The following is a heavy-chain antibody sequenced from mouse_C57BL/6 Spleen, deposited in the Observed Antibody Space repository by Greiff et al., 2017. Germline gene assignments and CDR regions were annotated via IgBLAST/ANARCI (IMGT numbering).Heavy chain of an antibody. Sequence: VQLVESGPELVKPGASVKLSCKASGYTFTSYDINWVKQRPGQGLEWIGWIYPRDGSTKYNEKFKGKATLTVDTSSSTAYMELHSLTSEDSAVYFCAIYYGNYLYYFDYWGQGTTLTVSS. CDR3: AIYYGNYLYYFDY. CDR1: GYTFTSYD. CDR2: IYPRDGST. D-gene: IGHD2-1*01. V-gene: IGHV1-85*01. J-gene: IGHJ2*01.